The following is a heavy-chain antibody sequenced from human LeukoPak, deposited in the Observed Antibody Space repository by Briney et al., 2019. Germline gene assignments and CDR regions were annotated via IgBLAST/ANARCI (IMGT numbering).Heavy chain of an antibody. D-gene: IGHD2-15*01. CDR3: ARSPRTVVPYDY. J-gene: IGHJ4*02. V-gene: IGHV4-30-4*08. CDR2: IYHSGST. Sequence: PSETLSLTCTVSGGSISSGDYYWSWIRQPPGKGLEWIGYIYHSGSTYYNPSLKSRVTISVDRSKNQFSLKLSSVTAADTAVYYCARSPRTVVPYDYWGQGTLVTVSS. CDR1: GGSISSGDYY.